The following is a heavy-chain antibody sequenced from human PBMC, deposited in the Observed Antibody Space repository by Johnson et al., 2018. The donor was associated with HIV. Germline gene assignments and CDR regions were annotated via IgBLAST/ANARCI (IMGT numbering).Heavy chain of an antibody. V-gene: IGHV3-33*01. CDR1: GFTFSSYG. CDR3: ARDICTESSSCNWGVHI. D-gene: IGHD6-13*01. Sequence: QVQLVESGGGVVQPGRSLRLSCAASGFTFSSYGMHWVRQAPGKGLEWVAVIWYDGSNKYNIDSVKGRFTISRDNSKSTMYLQMNRLRAEDTAVYYCARDICTESSSCNWGVHIWGQGTMVTVSS. J-gene: IGHJ3*02. CDR2: IWYDGSNK.